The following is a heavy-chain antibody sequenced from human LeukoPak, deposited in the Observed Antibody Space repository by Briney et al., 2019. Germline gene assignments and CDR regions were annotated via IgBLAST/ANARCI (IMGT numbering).Heavy chain of an antibody. CDR3: ASGQFLVSNDY. Sequence: SETLSLTCAVSGGSVSGGSYYWSWIRQPPGKGLEWIGYFYYTGSTNYNPSLKSRVTISVDTSKNQFSLRLSSVTAADTAVYYCASGQFLVSNDYWGQGILVTVSS. V-gene: IGHV4-61*01. CDR1: GGSVSGGSYY. D-gene: IGHD5/OR15-5a*01. J-gene: IGHJ4*02. CDR2: FYYTGST.